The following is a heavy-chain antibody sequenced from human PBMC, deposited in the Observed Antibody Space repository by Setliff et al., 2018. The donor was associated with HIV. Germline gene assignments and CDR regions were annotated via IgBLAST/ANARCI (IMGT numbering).Heavy chain of an antibody. CDR2: VSSRGDT. CDR1: GGSTSSGDYY. J-gene: IGHJ4*02. CDR3: ARAAAGNTGPFDL. Sequence: SETLSLTCTVSGGSTSSGDYYWSWTRQPAGKGLEWIGRVSSRGDTNYNPSLKSRVTMSVDPSKNQFSLKLTSVTASDTAVYYCARAAAGNTGPFDLWGQGSPVTVSS. D-gene: IGHD4-17*01. V-gene: IGHV4-61*02.